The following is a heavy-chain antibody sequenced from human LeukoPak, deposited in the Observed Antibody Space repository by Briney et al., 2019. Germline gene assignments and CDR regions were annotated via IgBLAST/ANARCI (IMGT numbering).Heavy chain of an antibody. CDR2: IYYSGST. J-gene: IGHJ4*02. CDR1: GGSISSHY. D-gene: IGHD5-18*01. Sequence: SVTLSLTCTVSGGSISSHYWSWIRQPPGKGLEWIGYIYYSGSTNYNPSLKSRVTISVDTSKNQFSLKLSSVTAADTAVYYCARADTAMALFDYWGQGTLVTVSS. CDR3: ARADTAMALFDY. V-gene: IGHV4-59*11.